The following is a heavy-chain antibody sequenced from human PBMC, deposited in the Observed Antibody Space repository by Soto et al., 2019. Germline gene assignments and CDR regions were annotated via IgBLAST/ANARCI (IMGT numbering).Heavy chain of an antibody. J-gene: IGHJ5*02. CDR1: CGSISSYY. CDR3: ARDPGSGSYYGWFDP. CDR2: IYYSGST. D-gene: IGHD3-10*01. Sequence: SETLSLTCTVSCGSISSYYWNWIRQPPGKGLEWIGYIYYSGSTNYNPSLKSRVTISVDTSKNQFSLKLSSVTAADTAVYYCARDPGSGSYYGWFDPWGQGTLVTVS. V-gene: IGHV4-59*01.